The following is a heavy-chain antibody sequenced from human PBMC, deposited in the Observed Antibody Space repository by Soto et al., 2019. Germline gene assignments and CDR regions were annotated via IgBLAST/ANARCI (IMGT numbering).Heavy chain of an antibody. CDR2: INPDSGST. V-gene: IGHV1-46*01. J-gene: IGHJ5*02. Sequence: ASVKVSCKASGYTFTNHYIHWVRQAPGQGLEWMGMINPDSGSTTYAQKFQGRLAVTRDTSTSTVYMELSSLRSEDTAVYYCAREGEICSGGSCYVFGSWGQGTLVTVSS. CDR3: AREGEICSGGSCYVFGS. D-gene: IGHD2-15*01. CDR1: GYTFTNHY.